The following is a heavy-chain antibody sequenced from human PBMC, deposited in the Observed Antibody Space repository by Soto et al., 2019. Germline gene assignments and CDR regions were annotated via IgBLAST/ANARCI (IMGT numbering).Heavy chain of an antibody. CDR2: IFHGGST. D-gene: IGHD2-2*01. V-gene: IGHV4-30-2*01. Sequence: SETLSLTCTVSGGSVTWGDYSWNWIRQPPGKGLEWIGYIFHGGSTYCNPSLRSRVTISVDRSRTQFSLKMSSVTAADTAVYYCARGRVVVPAAVMFNCLDPWGQGALVTVSS. CDR3: ARGRVVVPAAVMFNCLDP. J-gene: IGHJ5*02. CDR1: GGSVTWGDYS.